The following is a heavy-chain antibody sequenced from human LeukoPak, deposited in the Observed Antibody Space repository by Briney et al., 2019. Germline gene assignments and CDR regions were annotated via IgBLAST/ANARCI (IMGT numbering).Heavy chain of an antibody. CDR2: INHSGST. CDR1: GGSFSGYY. J-gene: IGHJ4*02. V-gene: IGHV4-34*01. D-gene: IGHD5-18*01. CDR3: ARQGWDTAMVSGGDY. Sequence: SETLSLTCAVYGGSFSGYYWSWIRQPPGKGLEWIGEINHSGSTNYNPSLKSRVTISVDTSKNQFSLKLSSVTAADTAVYYCARQGWDTAMVSGGDYWGQGTLVTVSS.